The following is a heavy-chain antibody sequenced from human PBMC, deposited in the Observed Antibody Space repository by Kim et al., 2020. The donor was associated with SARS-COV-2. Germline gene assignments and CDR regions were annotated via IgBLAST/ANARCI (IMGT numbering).Heavy chain of an antibody. J-gene: IGHJ3*02. D-gene: IGHD3-10*01. CDR1: AFTFSNYW. CDR3: ARAHDTGSGTSFDI. CDR2: INSDGSRI. Sequence: GGSLRLSCAASAFTFSNYWMHWVRQAPGKGLVWVSRINSDGSRISYADSVKGRFTISRDNAKNTLYLQMNSLRAEDTAVYYCARAHDTGSGTSFDIWGQG. V-gene: IGHV3-74*01.